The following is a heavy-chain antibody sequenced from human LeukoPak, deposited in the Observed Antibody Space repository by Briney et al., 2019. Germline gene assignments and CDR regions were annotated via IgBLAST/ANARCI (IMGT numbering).Heavy chain of an antibody. D-gene: IGHD1-1*01. J-gene: IGHJ4*02. CDR2: ISYDGSNK. CDR3: AKDWQLVDY. V-gene: IGHV3-30*18. CDR1: GFTFSSYG. Sequence: GGSLRLSCAASGFTFSSYGMHWVRQAPGKGLEWVAVISYDGSNKYYEDSVKGRFTISRDNTKNTLYLQMNSLRAENTAVYYCAKDWQLVDYWGQGTLVTVSS.